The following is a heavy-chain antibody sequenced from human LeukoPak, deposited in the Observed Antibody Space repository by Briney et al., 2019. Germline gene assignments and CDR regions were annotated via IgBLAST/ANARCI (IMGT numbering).Heavy chain of an antibody. CDR3: ARGWGSGYYDY. D-gene: IGHD3-22*01. Sequence: ASVKVSCKASGYTFTSYGISWVRQAPGQGLEWMGWISAYNGNTNYAQKLQGRVTMTKDTSTSTVYMELSSLRSEDTAVYYCARGWGSGYYDYWGQGTPVTVSS. CDR2: ISAYNGNT. CDR1: GYTFTSYG. J-gene: IGHJ4*02. V-gene: IGHV1-18*01.